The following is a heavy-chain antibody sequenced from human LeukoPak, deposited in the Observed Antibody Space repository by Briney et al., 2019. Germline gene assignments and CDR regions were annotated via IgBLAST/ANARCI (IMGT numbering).Heavy chain of an antibody. D-gene: IGHD4-17*01. CDR3: ARQVYDYGDYVSYYYYYMDV. CDR2: INHSGST. CDR1: GGSFSGYY. J-gene: IGHJ6*03. V-gene: IGHV4-34*01. Sequence: PSETLSLTCAVYGGSFSGYYWSWIRQPPGKGLEWIGEINHSGSTNYNPSLKSRVTISVDTSKNQFSLKLSSVTAADTAVYYRARQVYDYGDYVSYYYYYMDVWGKGTTVTVSS.